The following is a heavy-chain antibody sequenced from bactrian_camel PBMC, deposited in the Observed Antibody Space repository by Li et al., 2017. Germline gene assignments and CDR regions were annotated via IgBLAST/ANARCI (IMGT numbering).Heavy chain of an antibody. CDR1: RHPVHAYC. Sequence: HVQLVESGGGSVLAGGSLRLSCVSSRHPVHAYCMGWFREAPGKEREGVAFINGGGYTAYSDSVKGRFTISHGTAKNTLYLQMDSLKPEDTAMYYCAAEPAVFGYCGGDCYPSNGYWGQGTQVTVS. CDR2: INGGGYT. D-gene: IGHD2*01. CDR3: AAEPAVFGYCGGDCYPSNGY. V-gene: IGHV3S55*01. J-gene: IGHJ6*01.